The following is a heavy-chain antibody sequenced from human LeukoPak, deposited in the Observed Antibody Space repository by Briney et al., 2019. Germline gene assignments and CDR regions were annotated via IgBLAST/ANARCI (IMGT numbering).Heavy chain of an antibody. CDR3: AREDYCSGGSCYSGYFQH. CDR1: GAPISSYY. D-gene: IGHD2-15*01. J-gene: IGHJ1*01. Sequence: SQTLSLTCTVSGAPISSYYWRWIRQPAGKGLEWIGRNYPRGTTNYNPSLKSRVTMSVDASKNQFSLKLTSVTAAATAVYYCAREDYCSGGSCYSGYFQHWGQGTLVTVSS. V-gene: IGHV4-4*07. CDR2: NYPRGTT.